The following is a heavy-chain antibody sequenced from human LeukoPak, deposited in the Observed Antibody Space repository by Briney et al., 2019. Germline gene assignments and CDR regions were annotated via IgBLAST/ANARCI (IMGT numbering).Heavy chain of an antibody. V-gene: IGHV4-4*09. D-gene: IGHD6-25*01. J-gene: IGHJ6*03. Sequence: SETLSLTCTTSGDSISSYYWSWIRQPPGKGLEWIGYIYTSGSTISADTSNNQFSLKLTSLTAADTAIYYCAKYERSSAPWGYYYMDVRGKGTTVTVSS. CDR1: GDSISSYY. CDR3: AKYERSSAPWGYYYMDV. CDR2: IYTSG.